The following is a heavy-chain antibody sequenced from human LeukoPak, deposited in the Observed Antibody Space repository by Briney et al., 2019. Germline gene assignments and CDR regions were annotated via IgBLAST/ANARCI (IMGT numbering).Heavy chain of an antibody. CDR2: INHSGST. J-gene: IGHJ6*03. Sequence: KPSETLSLTCAVYGGSFSGYYWSWIRQPPGKGLEWIGEINHSGSTNYNPSLKSRVTISVDTSKNQFSLKLSSVTAADTAVYYCARPYPLVRGAPLVSWYMDVWGKGTTVTVSS. CDR3: ARPYPLVRGAPLVSWYMDV. D-gene: IGHD3-10*01. V-gene: IGHV4-34*01. CDR1: GGSFSGYY.